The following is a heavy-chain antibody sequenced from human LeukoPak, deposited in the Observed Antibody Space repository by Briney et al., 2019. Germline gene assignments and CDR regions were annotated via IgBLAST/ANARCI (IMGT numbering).Heavy chain of an antibody. CDR1: GFTFSSYG. D-gene: IGHD2-21*01. CDR2: ILYDGIDK. V-gene: IGHV3-30*18. Sequence: GGSLRLSCAASGFTFSSYGMHWVRQTPDKGLEWVAVILYDGIDKYYADSVKGRFTISRDNSKNTLYLQMNSLRTEDTAVYYCVKPQYCGDRCSNWFDPWGQGTLVIVSS. CDR3: VKPQYCGDRCSNWFDP. J-gene: IGHJ5*02.